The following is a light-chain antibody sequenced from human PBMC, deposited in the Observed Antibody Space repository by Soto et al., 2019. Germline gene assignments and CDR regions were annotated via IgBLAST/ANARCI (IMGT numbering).Light chain of an antibody. J-gene: IGKJ4*01. CDR2: NAS. CDR3: QHRNDWPLT. Sequence: EIVLTQSPTTLSLSPGERATLSCRASQNVNNWLAWYQQKPGQAPRLLIYNASSRPTGIPARFSGSGSGTDFTLTISSLEPEDSAVYYCQHRNDWPLTFGGGTKVEI. CDR1: QNVNNW. V-gene: IGKV3-11*01.